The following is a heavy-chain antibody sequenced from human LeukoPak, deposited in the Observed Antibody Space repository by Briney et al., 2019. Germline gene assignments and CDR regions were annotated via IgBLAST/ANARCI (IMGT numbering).Heavy chain of an antibody. V-gene: IGHV3-30*18. CDR3: ANYYYDSSGYYPD. Sequence: GGSLRLSCAASGFTFSSYGMHWVRQAPGKGLEWVAVISYDGSNKYYADSVKGRFTISRDNSKNTLYLQMNSLRAEDTAVYYFANYYYDSSGYYPDWGQGTLVTVSS. CDR2: ISYDGSNK. D-gene: IGHD3-22*01. J-gene: IGHJ4*02. CDR1: GFTFSSYG.